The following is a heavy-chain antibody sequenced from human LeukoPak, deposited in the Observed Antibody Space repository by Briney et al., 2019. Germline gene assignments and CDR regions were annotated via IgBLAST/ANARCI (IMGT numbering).Heavy chain of an antibody. J-gene: IGHJ4*02. Sequence: PGGSLRLSCAGSGFTFSAYSMNWVRQAPGKGMEWVANIKEDGSEKYYADSVKGRFTTSRDNAKNSLYLQMNSLRAEDTAVYYCAGGSYGDYWGQGTLVSVSS. CDR1: GFTFSAYS. D-gene: IGHD1-26*01. CDR3: AGGSYGDY. CDR2: IKEDGSEK. V-gene: IGHV3-7*01.